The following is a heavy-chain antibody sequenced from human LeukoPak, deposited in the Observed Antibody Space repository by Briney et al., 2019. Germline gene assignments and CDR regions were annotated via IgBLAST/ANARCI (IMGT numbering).Heavy chain of an antibody. V-gene: IGHV3-53*01. J-gene: IGHJ4*02. Sequence: GGSLRLSCAGSGFLFNNYRMNWVRQAPGKGLEWVSVIYSGGSTYYADSVKGRFTISRDNSKNTLYLQMNSLRAEDTAVYYCARAADYWGQGTLVTVSS. CDR1: GFLFNNYR. CDR2: IYSGGST. CDR3: ARAADY.